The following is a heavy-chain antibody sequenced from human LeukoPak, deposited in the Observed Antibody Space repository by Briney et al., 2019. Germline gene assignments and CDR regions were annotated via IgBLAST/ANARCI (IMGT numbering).Heavy chain of an antibody. CDR3: AKEMDYYDSSGYYLPQGAFDI. V-gene: IGHV3-23*01. D-gene: IGHD3-22*01. Sequence: GGSLRLSCAASGFTFSLYAMSWVRQAPGKGLEWVSAMSGSGDYTYYADSVKGRFTISRDNSKNTLYLQMNSLRAEDTAVYYCAKEMDYYDSSGYYLPQGAFDIWGQGTMVTVSS. CDR2: MSGSGDYT. J-gene: IGHJ3*02. CDR1: GFTFSLYA.